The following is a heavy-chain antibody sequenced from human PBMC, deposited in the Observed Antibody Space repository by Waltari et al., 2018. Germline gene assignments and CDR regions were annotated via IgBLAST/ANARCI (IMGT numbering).Heavy chain of an antibody. D-gene: IGHD3-10*01. J-gene: IGHJ6*02. CDR2: IYSGGST. CDR1: GFTVSSNY. CDR3: ARENHYYGSGHGLDV. Sequence: EVQLVESGGGLIQPGGSLRLSCAASGFTVSSNYMSWVRQAPGKGLELVSVIYSGGSTYYADSVKGRFTISRDNSKNTLYLQMNSLRAEDTAVYYCARENHYYGSGHGLDVWGQGTTVTVSS. V-gene: IGHV3-53*01.